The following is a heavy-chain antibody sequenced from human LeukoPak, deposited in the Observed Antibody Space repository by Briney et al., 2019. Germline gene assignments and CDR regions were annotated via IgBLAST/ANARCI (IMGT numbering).Heavy chain of an antibody. CDR2: IYYSGST. CDR3: ARDKGSNDFGWFDP. CDR1: GGSISSGDYY. Sequence: TLSLTCTVSGGSISSGDYYWSWIRQPPGKGLEWIGYIYYSGSTYYNPSLKSRVTISVDTSKNQFSLKLSSVTAADTAVYYCARDKGSNDFGWFDPWGQGTLVTVSS. J-gene: IGHJ5*02. D-gene: IGHD3-3*01. V-gene: IGHV4-30-4*08.